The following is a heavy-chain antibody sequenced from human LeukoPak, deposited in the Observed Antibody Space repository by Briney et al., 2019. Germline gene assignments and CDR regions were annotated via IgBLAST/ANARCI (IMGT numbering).Heavy chain of an antibody. CDR2: IIPIFGTA. D-gene: IGHD3-3*01. CDR3: ARDTGDFWSGYYPRSSYYMDV. CDR1: GGTFSSYA. V-gene: IGHV1-69*06. J-gene: IGHJ6*03. Sequence: SVKVSCKASGGTFSSYAISWVRQAPGQGLEWMGGIIPIFGTANYAQKFQGRVTITADKSTSTVYMELSSLRSEDTAVYYCARDTGDFWSGYYPRSSYYMDVWGKGTTVIVSS.